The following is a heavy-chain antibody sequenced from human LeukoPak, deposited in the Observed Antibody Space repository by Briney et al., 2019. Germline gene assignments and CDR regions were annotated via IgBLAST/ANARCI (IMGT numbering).Heavy chain of an antibody. CDR2: IKQDGSEK. CDR3: ARDTLEYSNSPDALDI. Sequence: GGSLRLSCAASGFTFSRYSMNWVRQAPGKGLEWVANIKQDGSEKYYVDSVKGRFTISRDNAKNSLYPQMNSLRAEDTAVYSCARDTLEYSNSPDALDIWGQGTMVTVSS. J-gene: IGHJ3*02. CDR1: GFTFSRYS. D-gene: IGHD4-23*01. V-gene: IGHV3-7*01.